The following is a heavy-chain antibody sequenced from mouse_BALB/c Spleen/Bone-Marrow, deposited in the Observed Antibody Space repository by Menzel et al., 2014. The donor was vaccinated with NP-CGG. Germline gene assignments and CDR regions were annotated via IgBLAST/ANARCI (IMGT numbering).Heavy chain of an antibody. CDR2: IDPANGNT. CDR3: ARLITTDY. D-gene: IGHD2-4*01. Sequence: EVQLVESGAELVKPGASVKLSCTASGFNIKDTYMHWVKQRPEQGLEWIGRIDPANGNTKYDPKFQGKATITADTPSNTAYLQLSSLTSEGTAVYYCARLITTDYWGQGATLTVSS. J-gene: IGHJ2*01. CDR1: GFNIKDTY. V-gene: IGHV14-3*02.